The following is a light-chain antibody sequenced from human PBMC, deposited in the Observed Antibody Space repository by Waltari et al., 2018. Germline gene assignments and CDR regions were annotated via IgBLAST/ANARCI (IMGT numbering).Light chain of an antibody. CDR3: QQYGSSPRT. CDR2: GAS. V-gene: IGKV3-20*01. Sequence: EIVLTQSPGTLSLSPGERAPLSCGASQSVSSSYLAWYQQKPGQAPRLLIYGASSRATGIPDRFSGSGSGTDFTLTISRLEPEDFAVYYCQQYGSSPRTFGQGTKLEIK. J-gene: IGKJ2*02. CDR1: QSVSSSY.